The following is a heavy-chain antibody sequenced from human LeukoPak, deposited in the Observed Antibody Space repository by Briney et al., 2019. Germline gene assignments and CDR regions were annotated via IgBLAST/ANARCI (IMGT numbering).Heavy chain of an antibody. D-gene: IGHD1-26*01. CDR1: GGSISSYY. V-gene: IGHV4-4*09. CDR3: ARHRGGRYSESYLDY. J-gene: IGHJ4*02. CDR2: IYTSGST. Sequence: SETLSLTCTVSGGSISSYYRSWIRQPPGKGLEWIGYIYTSGSTNYNPSLKSRVTISVDTSKNQFSLKLSSVTAADTAVYYCARHRGGRYSESYLDYWGQATLVTVSS.